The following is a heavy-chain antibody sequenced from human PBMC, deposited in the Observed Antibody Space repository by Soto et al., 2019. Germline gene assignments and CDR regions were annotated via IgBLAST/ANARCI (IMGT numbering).Heavy chain of an antibody. D-gene: IGHD2-15*01. CDR1: GCSFTSYW. CDR3: ARQDSPYYYYGMDV. CDR2: IYPGDSDT. V-gene: IGHV5-51*01. J-gene: IGHJ6*02. Sequence: PGVSLGISCKCSGCSFTSYWIGWVRQMPGKGLEGMGIIYPGDSDTRYSRSFQGQVTISSDKSISTAYLQWSSLKASDTAMYYCARQDSPYYYYGMDVWGQGTTVTVSS.